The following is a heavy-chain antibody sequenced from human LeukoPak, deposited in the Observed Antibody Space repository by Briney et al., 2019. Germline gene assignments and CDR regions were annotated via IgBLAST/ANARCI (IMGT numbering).Heavy chain of an antibody. CDR2: IYYSGST. V-gene: IGHV4-39*01. Sequence: SGTLSLTCTVSGGSISSSSYYWGWIRQPPGKGLEWIGSIYYSGSTYYNPSLKSRVTISVDTSKNQFSLKLSSVTAADTAVYYCARHLYYYDSSGYSPFDYWGQGTLVTVSS. CDR3: ARHLYYYDSSGYSPFDY. J-gene: IGHJ4*02. D-gene: IGHD3-22*01. CDR1: GGSISSSSYY.